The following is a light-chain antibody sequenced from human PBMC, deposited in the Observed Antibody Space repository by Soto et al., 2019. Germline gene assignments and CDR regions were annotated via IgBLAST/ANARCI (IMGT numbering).Light chain of an antibody. CDR1: QVITND. CDR2: AAS. Sequence: IELTQSPSSLSASIGDRVTITCRSSQVITNDLGWYQQKPGKAPKRLIYAASTLQSGVPSRFSGSGSGTEFTLTISSLQPEDFATYYCLQHSTYPRTFGQGTKVDIK. V-gene: IGKV1-17*01. J-gene: IGKJ1*01. CDR3: LQHSTYPRT.